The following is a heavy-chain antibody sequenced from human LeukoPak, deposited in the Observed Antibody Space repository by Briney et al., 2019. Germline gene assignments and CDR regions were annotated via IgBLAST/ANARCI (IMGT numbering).Heavy chain of an antibody. CDR2: INPSGGST. CDR3: ARAPGYSYGYYFDY. CDR1: GYSFTGHY. J-gene: IGHJ4*02. D-gene: IGHD5-18*01. Sequence: ASVKVSCKASGYSFTGHYMHWVRQAPGQGLEWMGIINPSGGSTSYAQKFQGRVTMTRDMSTSTVYMELSSLRSEDTAVYYCARAPGYSYGYYFDYWGQGTLVTVSS. V-gene: IGHV1-46*01.